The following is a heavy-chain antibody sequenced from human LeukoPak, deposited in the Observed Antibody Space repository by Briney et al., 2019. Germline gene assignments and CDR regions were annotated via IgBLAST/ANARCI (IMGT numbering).Heavy chain of an antibody. D-gene: IGHD3-3*01. CDR1: GXSISGSTDY. V-gene: IGHV4-39*01. Sequence: SQTLSLTCTVSGXSISGSTDYWGWIRQPPGKGLEWIGSVFYSGTTYYNPSLKSRVTISVDTSKNQFSLKLSSVTAADTAMYYCARRRDDFWSGYSSHWYFDLWGRGTLVTVSS. J-gene: IGHJ2*01. CDR3: ARRRDDFWSGYSSHWYFDL. CDR2: VFYSGTT.